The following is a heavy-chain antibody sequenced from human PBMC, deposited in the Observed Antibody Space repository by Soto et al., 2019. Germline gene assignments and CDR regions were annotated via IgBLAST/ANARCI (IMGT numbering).Heavy chain of an antibody. V-gene: IGHV3-30-3*01. D-gene: IGHD3-9*01. Sequence: GSLRLSCAASGFTFSSYAMHWVRQAPGKGLEWVAVISYDGSNKYYADSVKGRFTISRDNSKNTLYLQMNSLRAEDTAVYYCARDPGAYDILTGYYYGMDVWGQGTTVTVSS. CDR1: GFTFSSYA. CDR2: ISYDGSNK. J-gene: IGHJ6*02. CDR3: ARDPGAYDILTGYYYGMDV.